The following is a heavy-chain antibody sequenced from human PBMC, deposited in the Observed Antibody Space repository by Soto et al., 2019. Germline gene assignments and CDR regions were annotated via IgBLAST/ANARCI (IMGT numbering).Heavy chain of an antibody. CDR2: LSYEGSEE. CDR3: ALTRRSSLLEVAGPGFEY. D-gene: IGHD6-19*01. CDR1: GFNFGVFG. V-gene: IGHV3-30*03. Sequence: PGGSLRLSCAACGFNFGVFGMHWVRQAPGKGLEWLSVLSYEGSEEYYADSVRGRFTISRDNSKNTLFLQMDSLRVDDTGVYYCALTRRSSLLEVAGPGFEYWGQGTLVTVSS. J-gene: IGHJ4*02.